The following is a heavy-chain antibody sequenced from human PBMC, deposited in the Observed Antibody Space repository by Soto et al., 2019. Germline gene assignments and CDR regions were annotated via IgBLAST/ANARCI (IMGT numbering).Heavy chain of an antibody. D-gene: IGHD2-2*01. CDR3: ARDRAINIVVVPAPGWFDP. Sequence: GGSLRLSCAASGFTFSSYSMNWVRQAPGKGLEWVSYISSSSSTIYYADSVKGRFTISRDNAKNSLCLQMNSLRAEDTAVYYCARDRAINIVVVPAPGWFDPWGQGTLVTVSS. J-gene: IGHJ5*02. CDR1: GFTFSSYS. CDR2: ISSSSSTI. V-gene: IGHV3-48*01.